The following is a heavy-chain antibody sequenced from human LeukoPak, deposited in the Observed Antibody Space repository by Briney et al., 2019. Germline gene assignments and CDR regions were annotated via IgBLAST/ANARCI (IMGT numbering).Heavy chain of an antibody. D-gene: IGHD6-19*01. CDR3: AKEAASGWTAGYFDS. CDR2: ISGSGYTT. V-gene: IGHV3-23*01. CDR1: GLTFTTYA. Sequence: PGGSLRLSCAASGLTFTTYAMTWVRQAPGKGLEWVSVISGSGYTTFYADSVQGRFTISRDNSKNTLYLQMNSLRAGDTAVYYCAKEAASGWTAGYFDSWGQGTLVTVSS. J-gene: IGHJ4*02.